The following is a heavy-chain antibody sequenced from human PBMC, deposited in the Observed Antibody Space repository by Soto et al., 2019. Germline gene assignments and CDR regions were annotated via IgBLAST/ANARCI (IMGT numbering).Heavy chain of an antibody. CDR1: GGTFSNYA. D-gene: IGHD3-9*01. V-gene: IGHV1-69*06. J-gene: IGHJ5*02. Sequence: QIHLVQSGAEVKKPGSSVKISCKASGGTFSNYAISWVRQAPGQGLEWMGGITPIFDTTNYSQKFQGRLTITADTSTSTAYMELTGLRSDDTAIYFWARYPNSLNNWFDPLGQGTLVTVSS. CDR2: ITPIFDTT. CDR3: ARYPNSLNNWFDP.